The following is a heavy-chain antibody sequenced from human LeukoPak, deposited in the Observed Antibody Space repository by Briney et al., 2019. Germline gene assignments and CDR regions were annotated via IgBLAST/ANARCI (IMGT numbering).Heavy chain of an antibody. D-gene: IGHD2-15*01. V-gene: IGHV3-23*01. J-gene: IGHJ4*02. CDR3: AKGMSGSCYSGLHC. CDR1: GFTFSSSA. Sequence: GGSLRLSCAASGFTFSSSAMTWVRQAPGKGLEWVSVISGSGDSTFYADSVKGRFTISRDSSKNTVYLQMNSQRAGDTAIYYCAKGMSGSCYSGLHCWGQGTLVTVSS. CDR2: ISGSGDST.